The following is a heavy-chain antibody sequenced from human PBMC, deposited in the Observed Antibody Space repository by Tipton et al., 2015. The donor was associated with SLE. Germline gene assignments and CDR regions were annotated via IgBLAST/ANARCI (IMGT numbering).Heavy chain of an antibody. CDR1: GFTLRNYW. V-gene: IGHV3-21*01. CDR2: ISSSSSYI. CDR3: VARVDWYSDL. J-gene: IGHJ2*01. Sequence: SLRLSCVASGFTLRNYWMNWVRQAPGKGLEWVSSISSSSSYIYYADSVKGRFTISRDNSKNTLYLQMNSLRPEDTAVYYCVARVDWYSDLWGRGTLVTVSS. D-gene: IGHD6-6*01.